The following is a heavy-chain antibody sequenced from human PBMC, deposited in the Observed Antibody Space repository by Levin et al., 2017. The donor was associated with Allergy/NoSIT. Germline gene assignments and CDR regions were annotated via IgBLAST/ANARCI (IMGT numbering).Heavy chain of an antibody. Sequence: SQTLSLTCAVYGGSFSGYYWSWIRQPPGKGLEWIGEINHSGSTNYNPSLKSRVTISVDTSKNQFSLKLSSVTAADTAVYYCARISRSRAAAGTILRRLYFDYWGQGTLVTVSS. V-gene: IGHV4-34*01. CDR2: INHSGST. CDR1: GGSFSGYY. J-gene: IGHJ4*02. CDR3: ARISRSRAAAGTILRRLYFDY. D-gene: IGHD6-13*01.